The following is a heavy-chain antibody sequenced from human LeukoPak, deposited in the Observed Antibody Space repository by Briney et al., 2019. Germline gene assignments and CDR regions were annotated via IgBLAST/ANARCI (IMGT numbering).Heavy chain of an antibody. J-gene: IGHJ4*02. Sequence: GGSLRLSCAASGFTFDDYGMSWVRQAPGKGLEWVSGINWNGGSTGYADSVKGRFTIARDNAKNSVYLEMNSLRADDTAVYYCARSARLMKGVVEVTALDDWGQGTLVTVSS. CDR3: ARSARLMKGVVEVTALDD. CDR2: INWNGGST. D-gene: IGHD3-3*01. CDR1: GFTFDDYG. V-gene: IGHV3-20*04.